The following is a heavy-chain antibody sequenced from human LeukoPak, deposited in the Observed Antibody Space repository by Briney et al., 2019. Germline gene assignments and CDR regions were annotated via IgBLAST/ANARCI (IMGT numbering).Heavy chain of an antibody. CDR3: ARAFCVGECFVLHIFFDS. CDR2: IYYSGST. D-gene: IGHD2-21*01. J-gene: IGHJ4*02. V-gene: IGHV4-59*08. Sequence: PSETLSLTCTVSGGSISSYYWSWIRQPPGKGLEWIGYIYYSGSTNYNPSLKSRLTISVDTSKNQFSLNLRSMQASDTAVYYCARAFCVGECFVLHIFFDSWGQGTLVTVSS. CDR1: GGSISSYY.